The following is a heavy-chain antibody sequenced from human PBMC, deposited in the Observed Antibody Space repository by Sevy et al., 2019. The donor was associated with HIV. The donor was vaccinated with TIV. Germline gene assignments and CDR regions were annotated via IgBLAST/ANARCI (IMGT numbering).Heavy chain of an antibody. J-gene: IGHJ4*02. CDR1: PFIFNNAW. V-gene: IGHV3-15*07. CDR3: TTFSTY. CDR2: INSKTDGGKT. D-gene: IGHD2-2*01. Sequence: GGSLRLSCAASPFIFNNAWISWVRQAPGKGLEWVGRINSKTDGGKTDYAATEKGRFSIFTDDSKHRVYLKMNSLKIEDTALYYCTTFSTYWGQGTLVTVSS.